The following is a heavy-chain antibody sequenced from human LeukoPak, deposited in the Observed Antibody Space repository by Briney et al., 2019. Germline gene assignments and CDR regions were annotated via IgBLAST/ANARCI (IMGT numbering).Heavy chain of an antibody. CDR1: GFTFSNYA. J-gene: IGHJ4*02. Sequence: HPGGSLRLSCAASGFTFSNYAMSWVRQAPGKGLEWVSAMSGSGGSTYYADSVKGRSTVSRDNSKNTLYLQMHSLRAEDTALYYCAKDVVYSGYRVHFDYWGQGTLVTVSS. V-gene: IGHV3-23*01. CDR3: AKDVVYSGYRVHFDY. CDR2: MSGSGGST. D-gene: IGHD5-12*01.